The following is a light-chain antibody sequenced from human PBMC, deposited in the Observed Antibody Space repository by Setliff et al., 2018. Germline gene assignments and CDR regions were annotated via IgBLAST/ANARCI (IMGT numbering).Light chain of an antibody. Sequence: QSVLTQPASVSGSPGQSITISCTGTSSDVGDYKYVSWYQQLPGKAPKLIIFEVSNRPSGIPNRFSGSKSGNTASLSISGLQAEDEADYYCSSYTSLGTRVFGTGTKGTVL. CDR3: SSYTSLGTRV. J-gene: IGLJ1*01. CDR1: SSDVGDYKY. CDR2: EVS. V-gene: IGLV2-14*01.